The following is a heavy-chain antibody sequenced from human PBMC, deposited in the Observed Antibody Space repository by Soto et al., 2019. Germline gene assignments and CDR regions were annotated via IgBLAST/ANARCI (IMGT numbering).Heavy chain of an antibody. CDR1: GGTFSNSA. CDR3: ARDKDRPQLGGDYYYMVDV. D-gene: IGHD3-3*02. Sequence: QVHLEQSGAEVKKPGSSVKVSCKASGGTFSNSAISWVRQAPGQGLEWMGGIMPVFRTPDYAQKFQGSVTVTADESTRTAYMELAGLTSDATAVYYCARDKDRPQLGGDYYYMVDVWGQGTTVTVSS. CDR2: IMPVFRTP. V-gene: IGHV1-69*12. J-gene: IGHJ6*02.